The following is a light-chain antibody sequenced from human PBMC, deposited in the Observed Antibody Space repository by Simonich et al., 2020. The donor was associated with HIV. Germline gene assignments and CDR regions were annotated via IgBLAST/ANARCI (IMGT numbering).Light chain of an antibody. CDR3: QQYYSIPLT. CDR2: WAS. CDR1: QSVLYSSNNKNY. V-gene: IGKV4-1*01. Sequence: DIGMTQSPDSLAVSLGERATINCKSSQSVLYSSNNKNYLAWYQHKPGQPPKLLIYWASARESGVPDRFSGSGSGTDFTLTISSLQAEDVAVYYCQQYYSIPLTFGGGTKVEIK. J-gene: IGKJ4*01.